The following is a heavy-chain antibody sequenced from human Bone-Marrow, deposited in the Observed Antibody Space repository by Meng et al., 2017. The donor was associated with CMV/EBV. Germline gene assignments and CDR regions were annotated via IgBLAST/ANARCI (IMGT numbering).Heavy chain of an antibody. Sequence: LSRPCTVSGGSISSGTSSGNWSRQPPGKGLEWIGFIFYSGNTNYNPSLKSRVTISMDTSKNQFSLKMTSVTAADTAVYYCATNLPWGVWGQGTLVTVSS. V-gene: IGHV4-61*01. J-gene: IGHJ4*02. CDR3: ATNLPWGV. D-gene: IGHD3-16*01. CDR1: GGSISSGTSS. CDR2: IFYSGNT.